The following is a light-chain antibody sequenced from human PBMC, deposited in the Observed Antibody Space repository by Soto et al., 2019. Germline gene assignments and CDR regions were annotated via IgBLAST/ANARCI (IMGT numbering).Light chain of an antibody. CDR1: SSDVGGYNY. J-gene: IGLJ1*01. Sequence: QSVLTQPPSASGSLGQSVTISCTGTSSDVGGYNYVSWYQQHPGKAPKLLIYDVSHRPSGVPDRFSGSKSGNTASLTVSGLQAEDETDYYCSSYAGSNNVVFGTGTKVTVL. CDR3: SSYAGSNNVV. V-gene: IGLV2-8*01. CDR2: DVS.